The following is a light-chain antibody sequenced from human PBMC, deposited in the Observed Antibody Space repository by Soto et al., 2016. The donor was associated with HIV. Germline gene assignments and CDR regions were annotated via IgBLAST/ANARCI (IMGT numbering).Light chain of an antibody. CDR1: QGIKNE. CDR2: ATS. J-gene: IGKJ2*01. V-gene: IGKV1-6*01. Sequence: AIQMTQSPSSLSASLGDRVTITCRASQGIKNELGWYQQKPGKAPKLLIYATSSLGGGVPSRFSGSGSGTDFTLTISSLQPEDSASYFXLQDYDRPYTFGQGTKLXIK. CDR3: LQDYDRPYT.